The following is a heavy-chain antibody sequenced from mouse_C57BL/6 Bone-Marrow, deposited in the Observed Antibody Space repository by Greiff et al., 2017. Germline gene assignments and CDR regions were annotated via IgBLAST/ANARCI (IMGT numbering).Heavy chain of an antibody. J-gene: IGHJ3*01. V-gene: IGHV1-42*01. CDR3: ARNPIYYGNTWFAY. Sequence: EVQLQQSGPELVKPGASVKISCKASGYSFTGYYMNWVKQSPEKSLEWIGEINPSTGGTTYNQKFKAKATLTVDKSSSTAYMQLKSLTSEDSAVYYCARNPIYYGNTWFAYWGQGTLVTVSA. CDR2: INPSTGGT. D-gene: IGHD2-1*01. CDR1: GYSFTGYY.